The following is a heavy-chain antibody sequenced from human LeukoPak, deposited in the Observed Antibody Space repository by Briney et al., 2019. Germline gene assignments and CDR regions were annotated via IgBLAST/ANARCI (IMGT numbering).Heavy chain of an antibody. CDR2: VSASGAST. CDR1: GFSSSNYG. D-gene: IGHD3-9*01. Sequence: GGSLRLSCAASGFSSSNYGMSWVRQAPGKGLEWVSGVSASGASTYSEDSVKGRFIISRDNSKNMVFLQMNSLRAEDTAVYYCARQHTAWFVDYWGQGILVTVSS. V-gene: IGHV3-23*01. J-gene: IGHJ4*02. CDR3: ARQHTAWFVDY.